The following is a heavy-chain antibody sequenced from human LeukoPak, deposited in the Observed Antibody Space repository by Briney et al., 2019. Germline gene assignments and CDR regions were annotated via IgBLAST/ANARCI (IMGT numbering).Heavy chain of an antibody. J-gene: IGHJ6*03. CDR1: GGSISSGSYY. D-gene: IGHD1-1*01. Sequence: SETLSLTCAVSGGSISSGSYYWSWIQQPAGKGLEWIGRIYTSGSTNYNPSLKSRVTISVDTSKNQFSLKLSSVTAADTAVYYCARDLQGWNDYYYYYYMDVWGKGTTVTVSS. V-gene: IGHV4-61*02. CDR3: ARDLQGWNDYYYYYYMDV. CDR2: IYTSGST.